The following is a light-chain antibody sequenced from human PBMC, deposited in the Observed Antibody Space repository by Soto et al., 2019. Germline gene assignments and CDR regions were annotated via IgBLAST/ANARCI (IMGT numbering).Light chain of an antibody. J-gene: IGLJ2*01. CDR3: QTWGTGTHVV. Sequence: QPVLTQSPSASASLGASVKITCTLSSGHSSYAIAWHQQQPEKGPRYLMKLNSDGSHSKGDGIPDRFSGSSSGAERYLTISSLQSEDEADYYCQTWGTGTHVVFGGGTQLTVL. CDR1: SGHSSYA. CDR2: LNSDGSH. V-gene: IGLV4-69*01.